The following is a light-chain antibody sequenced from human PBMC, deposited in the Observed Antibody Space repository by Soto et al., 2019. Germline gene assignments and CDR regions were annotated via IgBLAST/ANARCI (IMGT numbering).Light chain of an antibody. CDR3: GAWDSSLSAVI. V-gene: IGLV1-51*01. Sequence: QSVLTQPPSVSAAPGQKVTISCSGSTSNIGNNYVSWYQQLPGTAPKLLIYDSKTRPSGIPDRFSGSKSGASATLGITGLQTGDEADYYCGAWDSSLSAVIFGGGTKLTVL. CDR2: DSK. J-gene: IGLJ2*01. CDR1: TSNIGNNY.